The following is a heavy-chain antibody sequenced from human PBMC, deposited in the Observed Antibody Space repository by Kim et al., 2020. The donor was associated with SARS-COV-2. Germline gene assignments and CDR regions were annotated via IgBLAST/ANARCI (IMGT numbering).Heavy chain of an antibody. CDR1: GGSISSSSYY. CDR2: IYYSGST. J-gene: IGHJ6*02. CDR3: ASLRRDGYNLARPYYYGMDV. D-gene: IGHD5-12*01. Sequence: SETLSLTCTVSGGSISSSSYYWGWIRQPPGKGLEWIGSIYYSGSTYYNPSLKSRVTISVDTSKNQFSLKLSSVTAADTAVYYCASLRRDGYNLARPYYYGMDVWGQGTTVTVSS. V-gene: IGHV4-39*01.